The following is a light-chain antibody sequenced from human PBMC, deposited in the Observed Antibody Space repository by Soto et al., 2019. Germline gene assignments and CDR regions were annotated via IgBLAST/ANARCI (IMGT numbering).Light chain of an antibody. CDR2: GAS. Sequence: EIVLTQSPGTLSLSPGERATLSCRASQSVSSSYLAWYQQKPGQAPRLLIYGASSRATGIPDRFSDSGSGTDFTLTISRLEPGDFAVYYCQQYDSSPLTFGGGTKLEIK. V-gene: IGKV3-20*01. J-gene: IGKJ4*01. CDR1: QSVSSSY. CDR3: QQYDSSPLT.